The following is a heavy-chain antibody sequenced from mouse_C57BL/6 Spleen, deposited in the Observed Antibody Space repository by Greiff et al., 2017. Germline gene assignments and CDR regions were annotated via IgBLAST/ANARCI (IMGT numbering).Heavy chain of an antibody. J-gene: IGHJ4*01. CDR2: IDPSDNET. CDR1: GYTFPNYW. D-gene: IGHD3-2*02. CDR3: ARSGSSGYYYAMDY. Sequence: QVHVKQPGAELVRPGSSVKLSCKASGYTFPNYWMHWVQQRPIQGLEWIGNIDPSDNETHYNQKFKDKATLTVDKSSSTAYMQLSRLTSEDSAVYYCARSGSSGYYYAMDYWGQGTSVTVSS. V-gene: IGHV1-52*01.